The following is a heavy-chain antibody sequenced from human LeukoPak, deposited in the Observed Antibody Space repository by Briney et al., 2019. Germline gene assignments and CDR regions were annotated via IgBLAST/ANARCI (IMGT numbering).Heavy chain of an antibody. V-gene: IGHV1-18*01. Sequence: GASVKVSCKASGYTFTSYGISWVRQAPGQGLEWMGWISAYNGNTNYAPKLQGRVTMTTDTSTSTAYMELRSLRSDDTAVYYCARARYSGYDVGAVDYWGQGTLVTVSS. J-gene: IGHJ4*02. D-gene: IGHD5-12*01. CDR3: ARARYSGYDVGAVDY. CDR1: GYTFTSYG. CDR2: ISAYNGNT.